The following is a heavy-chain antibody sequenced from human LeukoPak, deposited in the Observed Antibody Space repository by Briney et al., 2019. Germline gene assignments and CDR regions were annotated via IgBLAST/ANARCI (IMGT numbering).Heavy chain of an antibody. D-gene: IGHD4-17*01. CDR1: GGTFSSYA. V-gene: IGHV1-69*04. Sequence: SVKVSCKASGGTFSSYAISWVRQAPGQGLGWMGRIIPILGIANYAQKFQGRVTITADKSTSTAYMELSSLRSEDTAVYYCARDQDYGDYVFGYWGQGTLVTVSS. J-gene: IGHJ4*02. CDR2: IIPILGIA. CDR3: ARDQDYGDYVFGY.